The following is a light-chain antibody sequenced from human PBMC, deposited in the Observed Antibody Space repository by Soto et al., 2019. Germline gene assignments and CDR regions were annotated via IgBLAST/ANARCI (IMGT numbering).Light chain of an antibody. Sequence: QSALTQPASVSGSPGQSITISCTGSSSDVGGHAYVSWYQQHPGKAPKLIIYEVTHRPSGVSDRFSGSRSGNTASLTISGLQAEDEADYYCNSYTTTTALVFGGGTKLTVL. CDR2: EVT. J-gene: IGLJ2*01. V-gene: IGLV2-14*01. CDR1: SSDVGGHAY. CDR3: NSYTTTTALV.